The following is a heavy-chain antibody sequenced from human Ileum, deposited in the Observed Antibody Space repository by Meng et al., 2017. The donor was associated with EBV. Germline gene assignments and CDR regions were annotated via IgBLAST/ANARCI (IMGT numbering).Heavy chain of an antibody. V-gene: IGHV4-4*02. D-gene: IGHD3-22*01. CDR1: GGSISSSNW. CDR3: ARESYSDSSGYYSLDY. J-gene: IGHJ4*02. Sequence: GHWRGPGPGLGKPSGTLSLTCAVSGGSISSSNWWSWVRQAPGKGLEWIGEIHHTESTNYNPSLKSRVTISVDKSKNQFSLKLSSVTAADTAVYYCARESYSDSSGYYSLDYWGQGSLVTVSS. CDR2: IHHTEST.